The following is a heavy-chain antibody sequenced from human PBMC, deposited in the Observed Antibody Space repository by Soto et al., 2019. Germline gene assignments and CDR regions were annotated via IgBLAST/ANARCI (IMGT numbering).Heavy chain of an antibody. J-gene: IGHJ4*02. V-gene: IGHV3-21*01. CDR1: GFAFSSYS. D-gene: IGHD4-4*01. CDR3: ASGADYTNSNFDF. Sequence: EVQLVESGGGLVKPGGSLRLSCAVSGFAFSSYSVNWVRQAPGKGLEWISSISSSGDTYYTDSLKGRLAISRDNAKNSLFLQMTSLRVEDTAVYYCASGADYTNSNFDFWGQGTLVTVAS. CDR2: ISSSGDT.